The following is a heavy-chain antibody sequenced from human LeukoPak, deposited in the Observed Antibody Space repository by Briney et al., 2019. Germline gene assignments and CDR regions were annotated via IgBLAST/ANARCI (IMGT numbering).Heavy chain of an antibody. Sequence: GGSLRLSCSASGSTFNRFYLHWVRQAPGKGLEFVSHISSNGATTYYADSVKGRFTISRDNSKNTLYLQMSSLRADDTAVYYCVKDRSIAAPNNDSFDSWGQGALVTVSS. CDR1: GSTFNRFY. J-gene: IGHJ4*02. CDR3: VKDRSIAAPNNDSFDS. CDR2: ISSNGATT. D-gene: IGHD6-6*01. V-gene: IGHV3-64D*06.